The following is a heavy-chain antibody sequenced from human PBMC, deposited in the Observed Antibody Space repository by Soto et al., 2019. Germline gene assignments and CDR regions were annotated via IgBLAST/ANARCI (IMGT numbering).Heavy chain of an antibody. Sequence: GGSLRLSCAASGFMFSTTDMSWVRQAPGKGLEWVTTIEGSGTITYYADSVSGRFTISRDNSKNTVYLQMDSLTADDTAVYYCVKNSGWFNSWGQGTPVTVSS. CDR2: IEGSGTIT. V-gene: IGHV3-23*01. J-gene: IGHJ5*01. CDR1: GFMFSTTD. CDR3: VKNSGWFNS. D-gene: IGHD3-10*01.